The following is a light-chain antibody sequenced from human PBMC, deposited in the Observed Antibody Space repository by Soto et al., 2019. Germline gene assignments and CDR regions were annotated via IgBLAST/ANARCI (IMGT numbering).Light chain of an antibody. V-gene: IGKV1-5*03. Sequence: DIHMTQAPSTLSASVGNKVTMTYRDSQSISSWLAWYQQKPGKAPKLLIYKASSLESGVPSRFSGSGYGTEFTLTISSLQPDDFATYYCQQYNSYSWTFGQGTKVDI. CDR3: QQYNSYSWT. CDR1: QSISSW. J-gene: IGKJ1*01. CDR2: KAS.